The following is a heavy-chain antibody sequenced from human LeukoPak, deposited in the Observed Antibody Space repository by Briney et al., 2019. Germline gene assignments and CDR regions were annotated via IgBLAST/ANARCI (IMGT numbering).Heavy chain of an antibody. CDR3: ARRAPGYQNIVVVTGQESWFDP. CDR1: GGSFSGYY. J-gene: IGHJ5*02. Sequence: PSETLSLTCAVYGGSFSGYYWSWIRQPPGKGLEWIGEINHSGSTNYNASLKSRVTISVDTSKNQFSLKLSSVTAADTAVYYCARRAPGYQNIVVVTGQESWFDPWGQGTLVTVSS. CDR2: INHSGST. V-gene: IGHV4-34*01. D-gene: IGHD2-21*02.